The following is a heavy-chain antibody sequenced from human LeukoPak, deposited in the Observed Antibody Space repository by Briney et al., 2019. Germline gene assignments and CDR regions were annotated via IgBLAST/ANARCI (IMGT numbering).Heavy chain of an antibody. D-gene: IGHD4-23*01. V-gene: IGHV3-33*01. CDR2: IWYDGSNE. CDR1: GFIFSSYG. J-gene: IGHJ4*02. Sequence: PGGSLRPSCAASGFIFSSYGMHWVRQAPGKGLEWVAVIWYDGSNEYYADSVKGRFTISRDNSKNTLYLQMNSLRAEDTAVYYCARDHSYGGKIPLFDYWGQGTLVTVSS. CDR3: ARDHSYGGKIPLFDY.